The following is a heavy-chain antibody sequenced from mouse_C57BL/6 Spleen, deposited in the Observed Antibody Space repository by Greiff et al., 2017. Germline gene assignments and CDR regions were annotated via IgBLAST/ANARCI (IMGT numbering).Heavy chain of an antibody. Sequence: EVQRVESEGGLVQPGSSMKLSCTASGFTFSDYYMAWVRQVPEKGLEWVANINYDGSSTYYLDSLKSRFIISRDNAKNILYLQMSSLKSEDTATYYCARGSYVFDYWGQGTTLTVSS. CDR1: GFTFSDYY. D-gene: IGHD6-1*01. J-gene: IGHJ2*01. V-gene: IGHV5-16*01. CDR3: ARGSYVFDY. CDR2: INYDGSST.